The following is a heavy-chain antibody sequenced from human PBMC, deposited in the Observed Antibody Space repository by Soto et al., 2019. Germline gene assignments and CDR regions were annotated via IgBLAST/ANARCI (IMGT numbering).Heavy chain of an antibody. CDR1: GVSISSADFY. CDR3: ARGRETSGWYLSSWFDP. CDR2: IYHSGST. J-gene: IGHJ5*02. V-gene: IGHV4-30-4*01. D-gene: IGHD6-19*01. Sequence: SETLSLTCTVSGVSISSADFYWSWIRQPPGKGLEWIGYIYHSGSTYYSPSLKSRVTISVDTTKHQFSLKLSSVTAADTAVYFCARGRETSGWYLSSWFDPWGQGTLVTVSS.